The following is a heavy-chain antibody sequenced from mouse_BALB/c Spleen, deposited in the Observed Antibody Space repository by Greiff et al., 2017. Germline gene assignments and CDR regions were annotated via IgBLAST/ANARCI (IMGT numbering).Heavy chain of an antibody. CDR3: ARDYGSSYYFDY. CDR1: GYTFTSYT. CDR2: INPSSGYT. J-gene: IGHJ2*01. V-gene: IGHV1-4*01. D-gene: IGHD1-1*01. Sequence: QVQLQQSGAELARPGASVKMSCKASGYTFTSYTMHWVKQRPGQGLEWIGYINPSSGYTNYNQKFKDKATLTADKSSSTAYMQLSSLTSEDSAVYYWARDYGSSYYFDYWGQGTTLTVSS.